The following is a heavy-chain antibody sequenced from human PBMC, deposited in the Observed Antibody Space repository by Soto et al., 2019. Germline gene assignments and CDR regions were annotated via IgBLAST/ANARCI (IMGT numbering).Heavy chain of an antibody. CDR1: GGSISSGRFY. D-gene: IGHD3-9*01. CDR2: TSDSGSS. CDR3: ARTTVYDIFTAYYSLFDY. J-gene: IGHJ4*02. V-gene: IGHV4-31*03. Sequence: QVQLQESGPGLVKPSQTLTLTCTVSGGSISSGRFYWSWIRQHPGKGLERIGHTSDSGSSYYNPSVESRVTISVDTSENQFSLRLSAVTAADTAVYFCARTTVYDIFTAYYSLFDYWGQGTKVTVSS.